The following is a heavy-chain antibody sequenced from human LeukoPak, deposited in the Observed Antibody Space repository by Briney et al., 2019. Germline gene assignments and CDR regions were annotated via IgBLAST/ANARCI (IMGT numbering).Heavy chain of an antibody. D-gene: IGHD6-13*01. J-gene: IGHJ4*02. CDR2: IRSKANSYAT. V-gene: IGHV3-73*01. CDR1: GFTFSGSA. CDR3: AKEGGLRSSWSFDF. Sequence: PGGSLRLSCAASGFTFSGSAMHWVRQASGKGLEWVGHIRSKANSYATAYAASVKGRFTISRDNSKNTLYLQMNSLRVEDTAVYYCAKEGGLRSSWSFDFWGQGILVIVSS.